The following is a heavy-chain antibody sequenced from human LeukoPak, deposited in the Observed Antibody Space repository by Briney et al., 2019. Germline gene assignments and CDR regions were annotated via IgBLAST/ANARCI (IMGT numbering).Heavy chain of an antibody. CDR1: GYTFTSYD. V-gene: IGHV1-8*01. CDR2: MNPNSGNT. Sequence: GASVTVSCKASGYTFTSYDINWVRQATGQGLEWMGWMNPNSGNTGYAQRFQGRVTMTRDTSTRTAYMELSSLRSEDSAVYYCAREPLHTEHIDYWGQGTLVTVSS. D-gene: IGHD1-14*01. CDR3: AREPLHTEHIDY. J-gene: IGHJ4*02.